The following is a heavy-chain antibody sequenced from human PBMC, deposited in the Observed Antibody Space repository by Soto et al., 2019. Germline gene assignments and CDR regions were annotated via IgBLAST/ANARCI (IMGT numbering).Heavy chain of an antibody. V-gene: IGHV6-1*01. D-gene: IGHD1-7*01. CDR2: TYYRSRWYN. J-gene: IGHJ6*03. CDR3: AGTTSHQWYYMDV. CDR1: VDSVSSNSAA. Sequence: PSQTLSLTCAISVDSVSSNSAAWNWIRLSPSRGLEWLARTYYRSRWYNDYAVSVRSRITVNPDTSKNQFSLQLTSVTPEDTAVYYCAGTTSHQWYYMDVWGQGTMVTVSS.